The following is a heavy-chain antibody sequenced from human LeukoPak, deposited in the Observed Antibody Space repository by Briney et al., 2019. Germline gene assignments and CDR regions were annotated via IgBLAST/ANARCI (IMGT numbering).Heavy chain of an antibody. Sequence: SETLSLTCTVSGGSISSYYWSWIRQPPGKGLEWIGHIYYSGSTNYNPSLKSRVTISVDTSKNQFSLKLSSVTAADTAVYYCARTGGLKRLYYYDSSGHSWFDPWGQGTLVTVSS. D-gene: IGHD3-22*01. V-gene: IGHV4-59*01. CDR2: IYYSGST. J-gene: IGHJ5*02. CDR3: ARTGGLKRLYYYDSSGHSWFDP. CDR1: GGSISSYY.